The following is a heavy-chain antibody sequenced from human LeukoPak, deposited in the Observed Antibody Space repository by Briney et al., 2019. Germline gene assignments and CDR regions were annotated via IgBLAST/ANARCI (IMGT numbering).Heavy chain of an antibody. D-gene: IGHD1-26*01. J-gene: IGHJ4*02. Sequence: GGSLRLSCAASGFTFSIYSMNWVRQAPGKGLEWVSYISGSGRTIHYADSVKGRLTISRDNAKDSLYLQMNSLRADDTAVYYCASYIVGPTLDYWGQGTLVTVSS. CDR2: ISGSGRTI. CDR1: GFTFSIYS. CDR3: ASYIVGPTLDY. V-gene: IGHV3-48*04.